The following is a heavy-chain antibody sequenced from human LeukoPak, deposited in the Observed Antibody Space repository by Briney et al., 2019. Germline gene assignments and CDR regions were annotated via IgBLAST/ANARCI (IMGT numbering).Heavy chain of an antibody. CDR2: VFTSGNN. V-gene: IGHV4-4*07. Sequence: SETLSLTCTVSGASISSFYWXWIRQPAGXXXEWIGRVFTSGNNNYNPSLKSRVIXSGDRSRXQFSLKLSSVTAADTAVYYCARVGDSATYFDYWGQGTLVTVSS. D-gene: IGHD2-21*02. CDR3: ARVGDSATYFDY. CDR1: GASISSFY. J-gene: IGHJ4*02.